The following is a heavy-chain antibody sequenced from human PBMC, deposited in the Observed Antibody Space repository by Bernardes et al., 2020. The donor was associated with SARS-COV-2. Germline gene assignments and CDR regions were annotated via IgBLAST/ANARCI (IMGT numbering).Heavy chain of an antibody. CDR1: GFTFSTIC. D-gene: IGHD6-6*01. J-gene: IGHJ4*02. V-gene: IGHV3-7*01. CDR2: INQDGSET. Sequence: GGSLRLSCAALGFTFSTICMTWVRQAPGKGLEWVANINQDGSETFYVDSVKGRFTISRDNAKNSLFMEMNTLRAEDTAVYYCARIYSTSSFDFDYWGQGTLVTVSS. CDR3: ARIYSTSSFDFDY.